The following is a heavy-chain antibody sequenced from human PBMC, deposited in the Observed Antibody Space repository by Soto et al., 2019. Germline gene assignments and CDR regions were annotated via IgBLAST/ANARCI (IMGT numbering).Heavy chain of an antibody. CDR3: ARDQGVAAAGITWFDP. Sequence: SETLSLTCTVSGASMNSYHWSWIRQPAGKGLEWIGHIHSSGSTNYNPSLKSRVTMSVDTSKNQFSLRLMSLTAADTAVYYCARDQGVAAAGITWFDPWGQGYLVTVYS. CDR1: GASMNSYH. D-gene: IGHD6-13*01. J-gene: IGHJ5*02. CDR2: IHSSGST. V-gene: IGHV4-4*07.